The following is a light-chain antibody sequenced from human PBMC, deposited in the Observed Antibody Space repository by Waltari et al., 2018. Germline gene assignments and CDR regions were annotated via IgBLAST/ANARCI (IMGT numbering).Light chain of an antibody. J-gene: IGLJ2*01. V-gene: IGLV2-14*03. CDR1: SSDIGYYNY. CDR3: SSYGVRTI. CDR2: DVS. Sequence: QSALTQPASVSGSPGQSITISCAGTSSDIGYYNYVSWYQQHPGKAPRLMIYDVSNRPSGVSNRFSGSKSGNTASLTISGLQAEDEADYYCSSYGVRTIFGGGTKLTVL.